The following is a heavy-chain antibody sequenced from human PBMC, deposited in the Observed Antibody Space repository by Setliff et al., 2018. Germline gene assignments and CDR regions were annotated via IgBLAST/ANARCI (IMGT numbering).Heavy chain of an antibody. J-gene: IGHJ4*02. CDR1: GDSMNSGVYY. Sequence: SETLSLTCKVSGDSMNSGVYYWAWIRQPPGKGLEWIGRIYSGGTTYYNSSLKSRVTISVDTSKSQFSLRLNSVTAADTAVYYCAGTGTYRYFDYWGRGTLVTAPQ. D-gene: IGHD1-1*01. V-gene: IGHV4-39*01. CDR2: IYSGGTT. CDR3: AGTGTYRYFDY.